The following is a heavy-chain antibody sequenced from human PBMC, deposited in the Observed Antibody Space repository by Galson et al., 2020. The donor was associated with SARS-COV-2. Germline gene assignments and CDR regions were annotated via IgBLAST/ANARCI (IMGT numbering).Heavy chain of an antibody. J-gene: IGHJ4*02. V-gene: IGHV4-59*01. D-gene: IGHD3-3*01. Sequence: SETLSLTCTVSGGSISSYYCSWIRQPPGKGLEWIGYIYYSGSTNYNPSLKIRVTISVDTSKNQFSLKLSSVTAAATAVYYCARAAQTYYDFWSGYYNAPYFDYWGQGTLVAVSS. CDR1: GGSISSYY. CDR2: IYYSGST. CDR3: ARAAQTYYDFWSGYYNAPYFDY.